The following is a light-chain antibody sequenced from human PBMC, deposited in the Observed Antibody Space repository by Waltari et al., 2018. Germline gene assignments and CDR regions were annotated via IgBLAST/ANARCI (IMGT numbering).Light chain of an antibody. V-gene: IGKV4-1*01. J-gene: IGKJ5*01. CDR2: WAS. Sequence: DILMTQSPDSLAVSLRELATINCRSSQSVLHTYNKKNYLVGYQQKVGQHPRVCIYWASTRESGVPDRFSGSGSGTDFTLTISSLQAEDVALYYCQQYFNTPFTFGQGTRLEIK. CDR3: QQYFNTPFT. CDR1: QSVLHTYNKKNY.